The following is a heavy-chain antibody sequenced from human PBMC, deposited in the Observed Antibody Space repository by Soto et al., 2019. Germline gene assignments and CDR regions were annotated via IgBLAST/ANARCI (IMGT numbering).Heavy chain of an antibody. CDR2: ISSSSYI. CDR1: GFTFSSYS. V-gene: IGHV3-21*01. Sequence: PGGSLRLSCAASGFTFSSYSMDWVRQAPGKGLEWVSSISSSSYIYYADSVKGRFTISRDNAKNSLYLKMNSLRAEDTAVYYCARDAPLSSSSAPVRRRMDVWGQGTTVTVSS. J-gene: IGHJ6*02. D-gene: IGHD6-6*01. CDR3: ARDAPLSSSSAPVRRRMDV.